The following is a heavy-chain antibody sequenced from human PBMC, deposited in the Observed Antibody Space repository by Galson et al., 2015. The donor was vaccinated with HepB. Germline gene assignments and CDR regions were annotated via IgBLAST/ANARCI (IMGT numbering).Heavy chain of an antibody. CDR3: AKDVGDDGDLDH. CDR2: ISHDGSNK. V-gene: IGHV3-30*18. CDR1: EFTFTTYG. D-gene: IGHD4-17*01. J-gene: IGHJ4*02. Sequence: SLRLSCAASEFTFTTYGMHWVRQAPGKGLEWVAVISHDGSNKYYADPVRGRFTISRDNSKNTLYLQMNSLRVEDTAVYYCAKDVGDDGDLDHWGQGTLVTVSS.